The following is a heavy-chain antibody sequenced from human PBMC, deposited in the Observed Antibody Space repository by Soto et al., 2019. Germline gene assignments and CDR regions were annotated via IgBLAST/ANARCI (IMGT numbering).Heavy chain of an antibody. D-gene: IGHD2-2*01. CDR2: IYYSGST. CDR3: ARGAVPAPNAWNWFDP. CDR1: GGSISSGDYY. J-gene: IGHJ5*02. Sequence: PSETLSLTCTVSGGSISSGDYYWSWIRQPPGKGLEWIGYIYYSGSTYYNPSLKSRVTISVDTSKNRFSLKLSSVTAADTAVYYCARGAVPAPNAWNWFDPWGQGTLVTVSS. V-gene: IGHV4-30-4*01.